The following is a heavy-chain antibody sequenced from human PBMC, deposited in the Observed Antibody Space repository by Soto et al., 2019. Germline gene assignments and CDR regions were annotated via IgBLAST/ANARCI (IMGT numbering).Heavy chain of an antibody. CDR2: ISTSGGST. D-gene: IGHD4-17*01. V-gene: IGHV3-64D*06. Sequence: GGSLRLSCSASGFTFSNYAMHWVRQAPGKGLEYVSSISTSGGSTYYADSVKGRFTISRDNSKSTLYLQMSSLRAADTAMYYCVKDLGSIRWFFDCWGPGTLVTVSS. CDR1: GFTFSNYA. J-gene: IGHJ4*02. CDR3: VKDLGSIRWFFDC.